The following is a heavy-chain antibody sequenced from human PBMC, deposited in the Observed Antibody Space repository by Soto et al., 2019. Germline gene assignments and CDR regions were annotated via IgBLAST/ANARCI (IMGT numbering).Heavy chain of an antibody. Sequence: QVQLVESGGGLVKPGGSLRLSCAASGLTFSDCYMNWIRQAPGKGLEWVSYISSSGSSINYAGSVKGRFTISRDNAKNSLYRQMNSLRAEDTAMYYCARVRFGEWGYAMDVWGQVTTVTVSS. CDR1: GLTFSDCY. V-gene: IGHV3-11*01. D-gene: IGHD3-10*01. J-gene: IGHJ6*02. CDR2: ISSSGSSI. CDR3: ARVRFGEWGYAMDV.